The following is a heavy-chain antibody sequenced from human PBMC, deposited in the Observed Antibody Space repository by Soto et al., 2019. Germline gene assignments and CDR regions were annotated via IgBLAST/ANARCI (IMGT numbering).Heavy chain of an antibody. CDR1: GFTFSSYS. CDR3: AKDVGVWFGESSFAY. J-gene: IGHJ4*02. Sequence: GGSLRLSXAASGFTFSSYSMNWVRQAPGKGLEWVSSISSSSSYIYYADSDKCRFTISRDNANNLLYLQMNSLSADNTAVYCCAKDVGVWFGESSFAYWGQGTLVTVSS. V-gene: IGHV3-21*01. CDR2: ISSSSSYI. D-gene: IGHD3-10*01.